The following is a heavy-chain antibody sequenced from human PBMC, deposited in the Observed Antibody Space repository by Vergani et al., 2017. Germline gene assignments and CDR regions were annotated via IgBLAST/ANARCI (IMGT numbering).Heavy chain of an antibody. J-gene: IGHJ2*01. Sequence: EVQLVESGGGLVQPGGSLRLSCAASGFTFSSYWMHWVRQAPGKGLVWVSRINSDVSSTSYADSVKGRFTISRDNAKNTLYLQMNSLRAVDTAVYYFARCRRDGYNWSYWYFDLWGRGTLVTVSS. V-gene: IGHV3-74*01. CDR1: GFTFSSYW. D-gene: IGHD5-24*01. CDR3: ARCRRDGYNWSYWYFDL. CDR2: INSDVSST.